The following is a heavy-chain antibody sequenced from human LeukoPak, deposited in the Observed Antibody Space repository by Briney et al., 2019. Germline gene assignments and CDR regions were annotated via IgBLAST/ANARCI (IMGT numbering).Heavy chain of an antibody. D-gene: IGHD3-22*01. Sequence: GGSLRLSCAASGFTFSNAWMSWVRQAPGKGLEWVGRIKSKTDGGTTDYAAPVKGRFTISRDDSKNTLYLQMNSLKTEDTAVYYCTTHTPYYYDSSDYLYLANWGQGTLVTVSS. V-gene: IGHV3-15*01. CDR3: TTHTPYYYDSSDYLYLAN. CDR1: GFTFSNAW. CDR2: IKSKTDGGTT. J-gene: IGHJ4*02.